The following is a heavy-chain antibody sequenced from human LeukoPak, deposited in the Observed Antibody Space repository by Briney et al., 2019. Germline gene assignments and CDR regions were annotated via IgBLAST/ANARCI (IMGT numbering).Heavy chain of an antibody. CDR2: ISAYNGNT. D-gene: IGHD1-7*01. Sequence: ASVKVSCKASGYTFTSYGISWVRQAPGQGLEWMGWISAYNGNTNYAQKLQGRVTMTRDTSISTAYMELSRLRSDDTAVYYCAREITGTTFPYYYYGMDVWGQGTTVTASS. J-gene: IGHJ6*02. CDR1: GYTFTSYG. V-gene: IGHV1-18*01. CDR3: AREITGTTFPYYYYGMDV.